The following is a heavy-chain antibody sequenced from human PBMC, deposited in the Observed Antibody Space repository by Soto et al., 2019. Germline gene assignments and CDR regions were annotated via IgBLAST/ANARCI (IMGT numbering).Heavy chain of an antibody. V-gene: IGHV3-15*01. J-gene: IGHJ5*02. CDR2: IKSKTDGGTT. Sequence: PGGSLRLSCAASGFTFSNAWMSWVRQAPGKGLEWVGRIKSKTDGGTTDYAAPVKGRFTISRDDSKNTLYLQMNSLKTEDTAVYYCTTDPIVGANNWFDPWGQGTLVTVSS. CDR3: TTDPIVGANNWFDP. CDR1: GFTFSNAW. D-gene: IGHD1-26*01.